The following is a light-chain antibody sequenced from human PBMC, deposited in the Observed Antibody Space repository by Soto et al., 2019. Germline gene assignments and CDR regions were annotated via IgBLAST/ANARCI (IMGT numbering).Light chain of an antibody. Sequence: EIVLTQSPGTLSLSPGGRATLSCRASQSVSSSYLAWYQQKPGQAPRVLIYGASSRATGIPDRFSGSESGTDFTLTISRLEPEDFAVYYCQQYRYSPWTFGQGTKVEIK. J-gene: IGKJ1*01. CDR3: QQYRYSPWT. V-gene: IGKV3-20*01. CDR2: GAS. CDR1: QSVSSSY.